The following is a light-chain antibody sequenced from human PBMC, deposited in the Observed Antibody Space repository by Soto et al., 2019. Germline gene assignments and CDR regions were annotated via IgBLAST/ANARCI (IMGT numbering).Light chain of an antibody. V-gene: IGKV3-20*01. J-gene: IGKJ4*01. CDR3: QQYGSSPLT. CDR2: DAS. Sequence: EIVLTQSPGTLSLSPGERATLSCRASQSVSSSSLAWYQQKPGRAPRLLIYDASSRATGIPDGFSGSGSGTDFTLTISRLEPEDFAVYYCQQYGSSPLTFGGGTKVEIK. CDR1: QSVSSSS.